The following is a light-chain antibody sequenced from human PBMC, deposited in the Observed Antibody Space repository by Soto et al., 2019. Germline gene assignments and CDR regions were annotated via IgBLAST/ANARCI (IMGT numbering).Light chain of an antibody. J-gene: IGLJ3*02. CDR1: SGDIGGYKY. CDR3: TSYAGNNHFWV. Sequence: QSALTQPPSASGSPGQSVTISCTGISGDIGGYKYVSWYQQHPGKAPKLIIFEVNKRPSGVPDRFSGSESGNTASLTVSGLQAEDEADYHCTSYAGNNHFWVFGGGTKLTVL. V-gene: IGLV2-8*01. CDR2: EVN.